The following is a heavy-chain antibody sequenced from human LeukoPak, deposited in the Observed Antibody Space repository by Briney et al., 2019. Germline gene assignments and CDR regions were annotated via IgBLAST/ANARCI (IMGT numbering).Heavy chain of an antibody. D-gene: IGHD3-10*01. CDR3: AKLRLVRGVFTAYYFDS. Sequence: AGSLRLSCAASGFTFSTYAMSWVRQAPGRGLEWVSTFNGTGGTFYADSVKGRFTISIDNSKNTLYLHLNSLRAEDTAVYYCAKLRLVRGVFTAYYFDSWGQGTLVTVSS. CDR1: GFTFSTYA. J-gene: IGHJ4*02. CDR2: FNGTGGT. V-gene: IGHV3-23*01.